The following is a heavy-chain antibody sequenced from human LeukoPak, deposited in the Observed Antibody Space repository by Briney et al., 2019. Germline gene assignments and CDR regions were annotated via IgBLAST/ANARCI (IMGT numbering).Heavy chain of an antibody. CDR2: IYISGST. D-gene: IGHD3-22*01. CDR3: ARGNYDSTGYYYMGDTLDI. CDR1: GGSITNYY. Sequence: SETLSLTCTVSGGSITNYYWNWIRQPAGKGLEWIGHIYISGSTNYNPSLKSRVTMSVDTSKNQFSLKVNSVTAADAAVYYCARGNYDSTGYYYMGDTLDIWGQGTMVTVSS. J-gene: IGHJ3*02. V-gene: IGHV4-4*07.